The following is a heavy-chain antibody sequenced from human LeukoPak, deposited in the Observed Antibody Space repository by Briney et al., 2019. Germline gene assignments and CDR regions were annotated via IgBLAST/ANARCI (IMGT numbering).Heavy chain of an antibody. CDR1: GGSISSGDYY. CDR2: IYYSGST. Sequence: SQTLSLTCNVSGGSISSGDYYWSWIRQPPGKGLEWIGYIYYSGSTYYNPSLKSRVTISVDTSKNQFSLKLSSVTAADTAVYYCARCNHDYSNYGPSGYYYGMDVWGQGTTVTVSS. V-gene: IGHV4-30-4*01. J-gene: IGHJ6*02. CDR3: ARCNHDYSNYGPSGYYYGMDV. D-gene: IGHD4-11*01.